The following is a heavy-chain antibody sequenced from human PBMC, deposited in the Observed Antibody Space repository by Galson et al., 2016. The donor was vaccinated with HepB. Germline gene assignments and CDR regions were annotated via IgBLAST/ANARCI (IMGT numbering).Heavy chain of an antibody. D-gene: IGHD4-17*01. CDR3: TRYGDYDQDTFDL. CDR1: GSRFTTYW. Sequence: QSGAEVKKPGESLKISCKASGSRFTTYWIGWVRQMPDKGLEWMGIISGGDSKTRYSPSFQGHVTMSVDKSITTAYLQWSSLKASDTAMYYCTRYGDYDQDTFDLWGQGTMVTVSS. V-gene: IGHV5-51*01. CDR2: ISGGDSKT. J-gene: IGHJ3*01.